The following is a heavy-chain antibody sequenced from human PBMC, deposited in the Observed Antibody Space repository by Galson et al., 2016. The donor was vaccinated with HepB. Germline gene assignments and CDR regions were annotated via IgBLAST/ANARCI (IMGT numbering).Heavy chain of an antibody. D-gene: IGHD4-17*01. CDR3: ARDNGDLDY. CDR2: ISSTSSYI. CDR1: GFTFRSYS. V-gene: IGHV3-21*01. Sequence: SLRLSCADSGFTFRSYSMNWVRQAARKGLEWVSSISSTSSYIYYADSVKGRFTISRDNAKNSLYLQMNSLRAEDTAVYCCARDNGDLDYWGQGTLVTVSS. J-gene: IGHJ4*02.